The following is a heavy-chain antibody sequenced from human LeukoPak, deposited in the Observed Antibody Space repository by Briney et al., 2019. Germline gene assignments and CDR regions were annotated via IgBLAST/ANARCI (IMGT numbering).Heavy chain of an antibody. CDR1: GFTFSSYW. V-gene: IGHV3-74*01. J-gene: IGHJ4*02. D-gene: IGHD2-2*01. Sequence: PGGSLRLSCAASGFTFSSYWMHWVRQAPGRGLVWVSRINSDGSSTSYADSVKGRFTISRDNAKNSLYLQVNSLRAEDTAVYYCARDLGYCSSTSCYSDYWGQGTLVTVSS. CDR3: ARDLGYCSSTSCYSDY. CDR2: INSDGSST.